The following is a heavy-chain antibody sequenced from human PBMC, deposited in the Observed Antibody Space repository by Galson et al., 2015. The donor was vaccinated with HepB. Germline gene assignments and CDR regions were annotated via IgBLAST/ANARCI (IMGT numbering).Heavy chain of an antibody. CDR1: GFTFSSYS. CDR2: ISSSSSTI. Sequence: SLRLSCAASGFTFSSYSMNWVRQAPGKGLEWVSYISSSSSTIYYADSVKGRFTISRDNAKNSLYLQMNSLRDEDTAVYYCARDRANLETIMAFDIWGQGTMVTVSS. CDR3: ARDRANLETIMAFDI. D-gene: IGHD3-9*01. V-gene: IGHV3-48*02. J-gene: IGHJ3*02.